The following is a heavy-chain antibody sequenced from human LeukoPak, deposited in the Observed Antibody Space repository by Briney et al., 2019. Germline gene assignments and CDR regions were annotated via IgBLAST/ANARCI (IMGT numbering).Heavy chain of an antibody. J-gene: IGHJ4*02. V-gene: IGHV1-18*01. CDR1: GYTFTSYG. Sequence: GESLKISFKASGYTFTSYGISWVRQAPGQGLEWMGWISAYNGNTNYAQKLQGRVTMTTDTSTSTAYMELRSLRSDDTAVYYCATSLEMATITSGDYWGQGTLVTVSS. CDR2: ISAYNGNT. CDR3: ATSLEMATITSGDY. D-gene: IGHD5-24*01.